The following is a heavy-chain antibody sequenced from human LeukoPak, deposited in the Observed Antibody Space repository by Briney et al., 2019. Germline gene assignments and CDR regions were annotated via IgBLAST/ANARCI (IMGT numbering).Heavy chain of an antibody. CDR2: ISDSGGTT. CDR1: GVTFSTYA. Sequence: GGSLRLSCAASGVTFSTYAMSWVRQTPGKGLEWVSSISDSGGTTVYADSVKGRFTISRDNSKNTLHQQMNSLRAEDTAVYYCARIGTVGLIEPWGQGTLVTVSS. D-gene: IGHD4-23*01. J-gene: IGHJ5*02. V-gene: IGHV3-23*01. CDR3: ARIGTVGLIEP.